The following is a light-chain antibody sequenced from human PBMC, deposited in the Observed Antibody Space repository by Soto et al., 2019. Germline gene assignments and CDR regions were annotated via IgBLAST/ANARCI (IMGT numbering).Light chain of an antibody. CDR1: QSISSS. Sequence: EIVMTQSPATLSVSPGERATLSCRASQSISSSLAWYQQKPGRSPRPLIYGASTRAIGIPARFSGSGSGTEFTLTISSLQSEDFAVYYCHQRQSWPRTFGQGTKVDIK. CDR2: GAS. J-gene: IGKJ1*01. CDR3: HQRQSWPRT. V-gene: IGKV3-15*01.